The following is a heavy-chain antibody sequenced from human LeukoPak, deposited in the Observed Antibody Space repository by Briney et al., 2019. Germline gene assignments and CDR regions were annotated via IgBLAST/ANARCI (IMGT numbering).Heavy chain of an antibody. CDR1: GFTFSSYA. D-gene: IGHD3-10*01. V-gene: IGHV3-23*01. Sequence: GGSLGLSCAASGFTFSSYAMSWVRQAPGKGLEWVSAISGSGGTTYYADSVKGRFTISRDNSKNTLYLQMNSLRAEDTAIHYCAKDRSYYYGSGSLFDYWGQGTLVTVSS. CDR3: AKDRSYYYGSGSLFDY. CDR2: ISGSGGTT. J-gene: IGHJ4*02.